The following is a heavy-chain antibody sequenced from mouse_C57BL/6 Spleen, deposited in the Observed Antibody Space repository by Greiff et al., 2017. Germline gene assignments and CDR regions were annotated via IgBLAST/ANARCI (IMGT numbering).Heavy chain of an antibody. CDR2: IDPSDSYT. D-gene: IGHD2-3*01. CDR1: GYTFTSYW. V-gene: IGHV1-59*01. CDR3: ARDDGYYPSY. J-gene: IGHJ3*01. Sequence: QVHVKQPGAELVRPGTSVKLSCKASGYTFTSYWMHWVKQRPGQGLEWIGVIDPSDSYTNYNQKFKGKATLTVDTSSSTAYMQLSSLTSEDSAVYYCARDDGYYPSYWGQGTLVTVSA.